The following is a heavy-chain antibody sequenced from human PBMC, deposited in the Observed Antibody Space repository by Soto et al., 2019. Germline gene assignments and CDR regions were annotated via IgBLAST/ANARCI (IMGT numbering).Heavy chain of an antibody. CDR2: IYKSATT. Sequence: SETLSLTCTVSGGSISSYYWSWIRQPPGKGLEWIGYIYKSATTYYNPSFESRVAISVDTSNSQFSLNVTSVTAADTAVYFCARGRYCLTGRCFPNWFDSWGQGALVTVSS. CDR3: ARGRYCLTGRCFPNWFDS. D-gene: IGHD7-27*01. CDR1: GGSISSYY. V-gene: IGHV4-4*08. J-gene: IGHJ5*01.